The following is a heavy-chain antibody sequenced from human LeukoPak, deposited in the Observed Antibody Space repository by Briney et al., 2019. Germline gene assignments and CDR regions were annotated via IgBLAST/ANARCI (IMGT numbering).Heavy chain of an antibody. CDR2: IGESGETT. V-gene: IGHV3-23*01. Sequence: GGSLRLSCAASGFTFSRHTMTWVRQAPGKGLEWVSCIGESGETTYYADSVKGRFTISRDKSKNTLYLQMNSLRAEDTAVYYCAKDEVVPGYYYTDVWGRGTTVTISS. CDR1: GFTFSRHT. CDR3: AKDEVVPGYYYTDV. J-gene: IGHJ6*03. D-gene: IGHD2-2*01.